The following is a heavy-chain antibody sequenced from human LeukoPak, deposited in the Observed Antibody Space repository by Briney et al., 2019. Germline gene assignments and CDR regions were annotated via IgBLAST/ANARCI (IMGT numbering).Heavy chain of an antibody. CDR3: ARLRDSVAFDV. CDR2: IYSDGRT. D-gene: IGHD3-10*01. J-gene: IGHJ3*01. Sequence: GGSLRLSCSASGFTFRSYAMHWVRQAPGKGLEWVSIIYSDGRTFYADSVRGRFTISRDNSKNTLYLQMSSLRAEDTAVYYCARLRDSVAFDVWGQGTMVTVSS. V-gene: IGHV3-53*01. CDR1: GFTFRSYA.